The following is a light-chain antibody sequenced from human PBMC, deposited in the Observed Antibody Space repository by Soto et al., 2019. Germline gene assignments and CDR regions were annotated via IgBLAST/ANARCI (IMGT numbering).Light chain of an antibody. V-gene: IGKV3-15*01. CDR1: QSVRSN. J-gene: IGKJ4*01. CDR2: DAS. CDR3: QQRSNWLT. Sequence: EIVMTQSPVTLSVSPGERATLSCRASQSVRSNLAWYQQKPGQAPRLLMYDASTRATGIPAGFSGSGSGTEFTLTISSLQSEDFAVYYCQQRSNWLTFGGGTKVDIK.